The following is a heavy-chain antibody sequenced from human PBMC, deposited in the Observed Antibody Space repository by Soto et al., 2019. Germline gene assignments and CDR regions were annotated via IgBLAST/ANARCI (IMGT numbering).Heavy chain of an antibody. V-gene: IGHV1-69*01. J-gene: IGHJ6*02. CDR3: ARAGGFLPYYYYYYGMDV. Sequence: QVQLVQSGAEVKKPGSSVKVSCTASGGTFSSYAISWVRQAPGQGLEWMGGIITIFGTANYAQKFQGRVTITADESTSRADMGLSSLRSEGTAVYYCARAGGFLPYYYYYYGMDVWGQGSTVTVSS. D-gene: IGHD3-3*01. CDR1: GGTFSSYA. CDR2: IITIFGTA.